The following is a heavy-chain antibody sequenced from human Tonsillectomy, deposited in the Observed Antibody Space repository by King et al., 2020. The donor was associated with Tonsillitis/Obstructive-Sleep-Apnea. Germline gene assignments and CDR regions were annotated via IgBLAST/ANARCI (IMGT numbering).Heavy chain of an antibody. Sequence: VQLVESGGGLVQPGGSLRLSCAASGFTFSSYVMHWVRQAPGKGLEYVSAISSNGGSTYYANSVKGRFIISRDNSKNALYLQMGSLRAEDMAVYYCARVHSSGYYVCLIHPEDYYFDYWGRGTLVTVSS. CDR2: ISSNGGST. D-gene: IGHD3-22*01. CDR3: ARVHSSGYYVCLIHPEDYYFDY. J-gene: IGHJ4*02. V-gene: IGHV3-64*01. CDR1: GFTFSSYV.